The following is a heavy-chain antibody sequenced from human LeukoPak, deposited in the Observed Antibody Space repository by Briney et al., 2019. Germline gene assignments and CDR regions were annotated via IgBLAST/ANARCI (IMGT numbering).Heavy chain of an antibody. Sequence: KPSETLSLTCTVSGGSISSYYWSWIRQPPGKGLEWIGYIYYSGSTNYNPSLKSRVTISVDTSKNQFSLKLSSVTAADTAVYYCASAYDFWTTLDYWGHATLVTDSS. D-gene: IGHD3-3*01. J-gene: IGHJ4*01. V-gene: IGHV4-59*01. CDR2: IYYSGST. CDR3: ASAYDFWTTLDY. CDR1: GGSISSYY.